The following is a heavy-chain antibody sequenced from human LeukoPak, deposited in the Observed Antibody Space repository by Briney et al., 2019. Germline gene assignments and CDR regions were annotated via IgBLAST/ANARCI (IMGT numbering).Heavy chain of an antibody. CDR3: ARTVATRSFDY. J-gene: IGHJ4*02. Sequence: GEPLRLSCAASGFTFNTFWMSWVRQAPGKGLEWVATIKEDGSERYYVDSVKGRFTISRDNAKNSLYLQVNSLRAEDTAVYYCARTVATRSFDYWGQGTLVTVSS. D-gene: IGHD5-12*01. CDR1: GFTFNTFW. V-gene: IGHV3-7*01. CDR2: IKEDGSER.